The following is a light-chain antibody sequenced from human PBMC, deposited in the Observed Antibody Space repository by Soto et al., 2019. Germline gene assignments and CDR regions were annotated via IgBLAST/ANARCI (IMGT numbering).Light chain of an antibody. CDR1: SSDVGGYNS. J-gene: IGLJ1*01. CDR2: EVS. CDR3: NSYKNSTTLV. V-gene: IGLV2-14*01. Sequence: QSALTQPASVSGSPGQSITISCTGTSSDVGGYNSVSWFQQHPSKAPKLIIYEVSHRPSGVSIRFSGSKSVNTASRTISGLQAEDEAEYYFNSYKNSTTLVFGTGTKLTVL.